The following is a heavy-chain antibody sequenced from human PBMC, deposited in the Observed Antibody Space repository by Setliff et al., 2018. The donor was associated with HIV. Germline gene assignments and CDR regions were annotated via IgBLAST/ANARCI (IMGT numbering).Heavy chain of an antibody. J-gene: IGHJ5*02. Sequence: SETLSLTCDVYGGSFSGYYWSWIRQPPGKGLEWIGEINHSGSTNYNPSLKSRVAISVDTSKTQLSLNLSSVTAADTAIYYCARDLDYYDDSGYYTNWFDPWGQGSLVTVSS. CDR3: ARDLDYYDDSGYYTNWFDP. CDR2: INHSGST. V-gene: IGHV4-34*01. CDR1: GGSFSGYY. D-gene: IGHD3-22*01.